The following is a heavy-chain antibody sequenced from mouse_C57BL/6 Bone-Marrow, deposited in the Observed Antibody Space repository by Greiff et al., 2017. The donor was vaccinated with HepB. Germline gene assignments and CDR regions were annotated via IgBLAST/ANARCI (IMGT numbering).Heavy chain of an antibody. CDR3: ARDEGTTVVALYAMDY. CDR1: GFTFSSYA. CDR2: ISDGGSYT. V-gene: IGHV5-4*01. Sequence: EVQVVESGGGLVKPGGSLKLSCAASGFTFSSYAMSWVRQTPEKRLEWVATISDGGSYTYYPDNVKGRFTISRDNAKNNLYLQMSHLKSEDTAMYYCARDEGTTVVALYAMDYWGQGTSVTVSS. J-gene: IGHJ4*01. D-gene: IGHD1-1*01.